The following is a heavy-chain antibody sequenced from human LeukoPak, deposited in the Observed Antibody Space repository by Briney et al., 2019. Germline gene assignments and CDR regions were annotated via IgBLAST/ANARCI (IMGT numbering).Heavy chain of an antibody. Sequence: PGGSLRLSCAASGFTFSSYSMNWVRQAPGKGLEWVSSISSSSSYIYYADSVKGRFTISRDNAKNSLYLQMNSLRAEDTAVYYCARAPDTAMVWIVDAFDIWGQGTMVTVSS. J-gene: IGHJ3*02. V-gene: IGHV3-21*01. CDR1: GFTFSSYS. CDR2: ISSSSSYI. CDR3: ARAPDTAMVWIVDAFDI. D-gene: IGHD5-18*01.